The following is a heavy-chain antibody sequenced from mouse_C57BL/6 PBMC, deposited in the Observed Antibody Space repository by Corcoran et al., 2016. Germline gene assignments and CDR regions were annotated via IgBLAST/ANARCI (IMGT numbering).Heavy chain of an antibody. CDR3: AREGLGRDY. J-gene: IGHJ2*01. Sequence: DVQLQESGPGLVKPSQSLSLTCSVTGYSITSGYYWNWIRQFPGNKLEWMGYISYDGSNNYNPSLKNRISITRDTSKNQFFLELNSVTTEDTATYYCAREGLGRDYWGQGTTPTVSS. V-gene: IGHV3-6*01. D-gene: IGHD1-1*01. CDR2: ISYDGSN. CDR1: GYSITSGYY.